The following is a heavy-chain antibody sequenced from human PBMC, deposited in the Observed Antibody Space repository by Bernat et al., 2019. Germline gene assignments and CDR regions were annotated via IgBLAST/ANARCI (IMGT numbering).Heavy chain of an antibody. V-gene: IGHV1-2*04. CDR3: ARGKIGAAEYYYYYGMDV. Sequence: QVQLVQSGAEVKKPGASVKVSCKASGYTFTGYYMHWVRQAPGQGLEWMGWINPNSGGTNYAQKFQGWVPMTRDTSISTAYMELSRLRSDDTAVYYCARGKIGAAEYYYYYGMDVWGQGTTVTVSS. J-gene: IGHJ6*02. CDR1: GYTFTGYY. D-gene: IGHD6-13*01. CDR2: INPNSGGT.